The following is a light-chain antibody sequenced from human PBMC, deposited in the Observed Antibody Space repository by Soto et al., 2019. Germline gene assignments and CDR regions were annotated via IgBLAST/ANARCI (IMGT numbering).Light chain of an antibody. Sequence: QPALTQPASVSGSPGQSITISCTGTSSDVGGYNYVSWYQQHPGKAPKLMIYEVSNRPSGVSNRFSGSKSGNTASLTISGLQAEDEADYYCSSYTSSSTPLYVFGTGTKGTVL. V-gene: IGLV2-14*01. CDR3: SSYTSSSTPLYV. J-gene: IGLJ1*01. CDR2: EVS. CDR1: SSDVGGYNY.